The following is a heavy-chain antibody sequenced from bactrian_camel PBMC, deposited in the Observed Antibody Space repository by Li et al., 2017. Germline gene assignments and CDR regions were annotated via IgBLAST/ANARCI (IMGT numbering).Heavy chain of an antibody. CDR1: GYTFNTYS. J-gene: IGHJ6*01. CDR3: AAVRYGGSWYPLCRARSADFGY. CDR2: IDTGDGST. Sequence: QVQLVESGGGSALAGGSVRLSCAASGYTFNTYSWFRQAPGKEREGVAAIDTGDGSTYYLNSVEGRFTISHDNAKNTLYLQMNSLKPEDTAMYYCAAVRYGGSWYPLCRARSADFGYWGQGTQVTVS. D-gene: IGHD6*01. V-gene: IGHV3S1*01.